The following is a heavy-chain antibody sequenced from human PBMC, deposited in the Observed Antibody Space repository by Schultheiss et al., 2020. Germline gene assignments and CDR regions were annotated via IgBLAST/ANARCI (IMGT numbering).Heavy chain of an antibody. D-gene: IGHD3-10*01. CDR3: ARRGGSDSGSLPFDY. CDR2: ISSSGSYI. J-gene: IGHJ4*02. V-gene: IGHV3-21*05. Sequence: GESLKISCAASGFTFSSYSMNWVRQAPGKGLEWVSYISSSGSYIYYADSVKGRFTISRDNAKNTLYLQMNSLRAEDTAVYYCARRGGSDSGSLPFDYWGQGTLVTVSS. CDR1: GFTFSSYS.